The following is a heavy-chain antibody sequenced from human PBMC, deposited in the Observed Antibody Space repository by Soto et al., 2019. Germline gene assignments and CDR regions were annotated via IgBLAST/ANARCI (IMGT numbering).Heavy chain of an antibody. D-gene: IGHD2-15*01. V-gene: IGHV5-51*01. Sequence: GESLKISCKGSGYSFTSYWIGWVRQMPGKGLEWMGIIYPGDSDTRYSPSFQGQVTISADKSISTAYLQWSSLKASDTAMYYCARRRVVVAAQYYYYYGMDVWGQGTTVTVSS. J-gene: IGHJ6*02. CDR3: ARRRVVVAAQYYYYYGMDV. CDR1: GYSFTSYW. CDR2: IYPGDSDT.